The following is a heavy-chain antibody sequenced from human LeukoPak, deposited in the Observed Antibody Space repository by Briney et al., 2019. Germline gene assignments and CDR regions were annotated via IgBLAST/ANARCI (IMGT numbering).Heavy chain of an antibody. Sequence: PGGSLRLSCAASGFTFSSYWMHWVRQAPGKGLVWVSRINSDGSSTSYADSVKGRFTISRDNAKNTLYLQMNSLRAEDTAVYYCARPLHDIYGDYVAHPGYYYYGMDVWGQGTTVTVSS. D-gene: IGHD4-17*01. CDR3: ARPLHDIYGDYVAHPGYYYYGMDV. CDR1: GFTFSSYW. CDR2: INSDGSST. V-gene: IGHV3-74*01. J-gene: IGHJ6*02.